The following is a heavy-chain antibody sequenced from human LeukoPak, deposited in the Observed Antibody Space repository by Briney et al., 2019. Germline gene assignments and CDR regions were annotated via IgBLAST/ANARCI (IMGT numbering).Heavy chain of an antibody. D-gene: IGHD4-17*01. CDR2: MNPNTGNT. CDR3: ARASVRLDAFDI. J-gene: IGHJ3*02. Sequence: ASVKVSCKSSGYTFTSYEINWVRQASGQGLEWMGWMNPNTGNTDNAQKFQGRVTMTWNTSISTAYMELTSLRSEDTAVYYCARASVRLDAFDIWGQGTMVTVSS. CDR1: GYTFTSYE. V-gene: IGHV1-8*01.